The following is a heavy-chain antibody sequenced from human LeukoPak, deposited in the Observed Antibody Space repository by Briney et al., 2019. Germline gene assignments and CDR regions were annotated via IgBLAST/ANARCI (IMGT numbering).Heavy chain of an antibody. CDR3: ASGLRLGELSIYYYYYGMDV. CDR2: IIPIFGTA. J-gene: IGHJ6*02. V-gene: IGHV1-69*13. CDR1: GGTFSSYA. D-gene: IGHD3-16*02. Sequence: GASVKVSCKASGGTFSSYAISWVRQAPGQGLEWMGGIIPIFGTANYAQKFQGRVTITADESTSTAYMELSSLRSEDTAVYYCASGLRLGELSIYYYYYGMDVWGQGTTVTVSS.